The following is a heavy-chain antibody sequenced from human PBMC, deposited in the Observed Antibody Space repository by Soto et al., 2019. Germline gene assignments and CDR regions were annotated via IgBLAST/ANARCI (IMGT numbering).Heavy chain of an antibody. CDR3: ASLMGNSTGWVDY. D-gene: IGHD2-8*02. CDR2: IIPIISIV. V-gene: IGHV1-69*02. CDR1: GGVFSSHT. Sequence: QVQLVQSGAEVKKPGSSVKVSCKASGGVFSSHTISWVRQAPGQGLEWMGRIIPIISIVNYAQKCQDRATITADKPTNTAYMELNYLRREDTAVYFCASLMGNSTGWVDYWGQGTLVTVSS. J-gene: IGHJ4*02.